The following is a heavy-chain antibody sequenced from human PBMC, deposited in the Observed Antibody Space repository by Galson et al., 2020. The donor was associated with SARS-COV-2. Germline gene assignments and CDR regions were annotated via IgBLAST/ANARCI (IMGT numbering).Heavy chain of an antibody. CDR2: ISGSGYST. V-gene: IGHV3-23*01. CDR3: AKSSTGCTGGSCYLFDY. D-gene: IGHD2-15*01. CDR1: GFTFRNYA. J-gene: IGHJ4*02. Sequence: GESLKISCAVSGFTFRNYAMSWVRQAPGKGLEWVSGISGSGYSTYYADSVKGRFTISRDNSKNTLFLQMNSLRAEDTAVYYCAKSSTGCTGGSCYLFDYWGQGILVTVSS.